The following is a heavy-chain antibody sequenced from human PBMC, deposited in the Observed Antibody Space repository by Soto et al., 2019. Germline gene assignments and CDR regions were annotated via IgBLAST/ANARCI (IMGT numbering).Heavy chain of an antibody. Sequence: QVQLVQSGAEVKKPGASVKVSCKASGYTFTSYGISWVRQAPGQGLEWMGWISAYNGNTNYAQKLQARVTMTTDTSTSTAYMELRSLRSDDTAVYYCARGLSSSYYDFWSGYRSHWFDPWGQGTLVTVSS. V-gene: IGHV1-18*01. CDR3: ARGLSSSYYDFWSGYRSHWFDP. CDR2: ISAYNGNT. J-gene: IGHJ5*02. D-gene: IGHD3-3*01. CDR1: GYTFTSYG.